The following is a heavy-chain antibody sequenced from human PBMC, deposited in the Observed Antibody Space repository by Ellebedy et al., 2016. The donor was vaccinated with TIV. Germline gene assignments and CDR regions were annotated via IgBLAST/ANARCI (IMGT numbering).Heavy chain of an antibody. D-gene: IGHD2-2*01. CDR2: IGGSGDHT. CDR3: AKDVPFSSHDY. Sequence: GESLKISXAASGFTFSSYAMNWVRQAPGKGLEWISAIGGSGDHTFYADSVKGRFTISRDNSKNALYLQMSSLRAEDTAVYYCAKDVPFSSHDYWGQGTLVTVSS. CDR1: GFTFSSYA. J-gene: IGHJ4*02. V-gene: IGHV3-23*01.